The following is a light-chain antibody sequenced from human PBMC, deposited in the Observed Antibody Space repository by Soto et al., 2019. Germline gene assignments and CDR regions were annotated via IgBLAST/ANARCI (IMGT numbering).Light chain of an antibody. CDR3: CSYAGSSTYV. CDR1: SSDVGIFNL. Sequence: VLTQPASVSGSPGQSITISCTGTSSDVGIFNLFSWYQQHPGKAPKLMFYEFSKRPSGFFNRFFGSKSGNTASLTIFGLQAEDEADYYCCSYAGSSTYVFGTGTKSPS. J-gene: IGLJ1*01. V-gene: IGLV2-23*02. CDR2: EFS.